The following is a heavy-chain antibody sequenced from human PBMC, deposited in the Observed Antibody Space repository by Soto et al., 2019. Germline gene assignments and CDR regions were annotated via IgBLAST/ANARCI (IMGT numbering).Heavy chain of an antibody. J-gene: IGHJ6*04. V-gene: IGHV3-11*01. CDR1: GFTFSDYY. CDR2: ISSSGSTI. D-gene: IGHD2-15*01. Sequence: GGSLRLSCAASGFTFSDYYMSWIRQAPGKGLEWVSYISSSGSTIYYADSVKGRFTISRDNAKNSLYLQMNSLRAEDTAVYYCARSPIVVVEDLVGGMDVWGKGTTVTVSS. CDR3: ARSPIVVVEDLVGGMDV.